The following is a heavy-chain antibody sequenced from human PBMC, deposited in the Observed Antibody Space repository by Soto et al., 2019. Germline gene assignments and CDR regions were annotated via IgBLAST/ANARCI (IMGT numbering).Heavy chain of an antibody. CDR1: GYTFTSYT. Sequence: QVQLVQSAAEVKKPGASMKVSCKASGYTFTSYTITWVRQAPGQGLEWMGWISAYTGNTNYAQNLQGRVTLTTDTSTSTAYMELRSLRSDDTAVYYCATDEGNYLDYWGQGTLFTVSS. V-gene: IGHV1-18*01. CDR2: ISAYTGNT. CDR3: ATDEGNYLDY. J-gene: IGHJ4*02.